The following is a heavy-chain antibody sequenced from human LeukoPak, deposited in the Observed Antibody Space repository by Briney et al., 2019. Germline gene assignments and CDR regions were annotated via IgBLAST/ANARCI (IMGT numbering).Heavy chain of an antibody. Sequence: SETLSLTCTVSGGSITSNSYYWGWIRQPPGKGLEWIGTIFYSGSTYYNPSLKSRLTIYVDTSKNQFSLKLSSVTAADTAVYYCARPQGVASVWDFDYWGQGTLVTVSS. D-gene: IGHD5-12*01. CDR3: ARPQGVASVWDFDY. J-gene: IGHJ4*02. V-gene: IGHV4-39*01. CDR1: GGSITSNSYY. CDR2: IFYSGST.